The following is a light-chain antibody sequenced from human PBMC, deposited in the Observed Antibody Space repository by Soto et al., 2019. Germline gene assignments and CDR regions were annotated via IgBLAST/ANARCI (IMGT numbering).Light chain of an antibody. CDR1: SSDVGGYKY. J-gene: IGLJ2*01. CDR2: DGI. Sequence: QSALTQPPSASGSPGQSVTISFVGTSSDVGGYKYVSGYQQHPRKAPKLMIYDGIKRPSGVPDRFAGSKSGNTASLAVSGLQAEDEADYYCTSFAGMNNFVVFGGGTKLTVL. V-gene: IGLV2-8*01. CDR3: TSFAGMNNFVV.